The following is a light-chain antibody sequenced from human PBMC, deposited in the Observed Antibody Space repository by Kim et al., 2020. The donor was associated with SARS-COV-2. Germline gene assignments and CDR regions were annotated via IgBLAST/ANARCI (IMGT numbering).Light chain of an antibody. CDR3: QQYNNWPPGIT. V-gene: IGKV3-15*01. CDR2: GAS. J-gene: IGKJ4*01. CDR1: QSVSSN. Sequence: EIVMTQSPATLSVSPGERATLSCRASQSVSSNLAWYQQKPGQAPRLLIYGASTRATGIPARFSGSGSETEFTLTISSLQSEDFAVYYCQQYNNWPPGITFGGGTKVDIK.